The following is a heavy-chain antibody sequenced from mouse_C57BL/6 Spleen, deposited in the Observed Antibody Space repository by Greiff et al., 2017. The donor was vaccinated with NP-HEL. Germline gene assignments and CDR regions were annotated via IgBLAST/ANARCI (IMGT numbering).Heavy chain of an antibody. CDR2: IHPNSGST. Sequence: QVQLQQPGAELVKPGASVKLSCKASGYTFTSYWMHWVKQRPGQGLEWIGMIHPNSGSTNYNEKFKSKATLTVDKSSSTAYMQLSSLTSEDSAVYYCARPTYYGSSPHVWGTGTTVTVSS. V-gene: IGHV1-64*01. J-gene: IGHJ1*03. CDR1: GYTFTSYW. CDR3: ARPTYYGSSPHV. D-gene: IGHD1-1*01.